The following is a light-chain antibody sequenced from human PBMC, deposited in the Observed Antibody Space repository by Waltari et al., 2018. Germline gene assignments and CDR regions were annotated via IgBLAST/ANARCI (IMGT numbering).Light chain of an antibody. J-gene: IGLJ1*01. Sequence: QSALTQPASVSGSPGQSITISCTGTSTDVGGYTRVSWYQQYPGNAPKLMIYEVNNRPSGVSNRFSGSKSGNTASLTISGLQAEDEADYYCCSYTSGTTRYVFGTGTGVTV. V-gene: IGLV2-14*01. CDR2: EVN. CDR1: STDVGGYTR. CDR3: CSYTSGTTRYV.